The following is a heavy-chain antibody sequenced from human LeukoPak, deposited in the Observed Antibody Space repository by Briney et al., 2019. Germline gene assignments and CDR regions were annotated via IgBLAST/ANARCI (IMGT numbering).Heavy chain of an antibody. J-gene: IGHJ4*02. CDR2: IYYSGST. CDR1: GGSISSSSYY. V-gene: IGHV4-39*01. CDR3: ARRNYDILTGYYMVFDY. Sequence: PSETLSLTCTVSGGSISSSSYYWGWIRQPPGKGLRWIGSIYYSGSTYYNPFLKSRVTISVDTSKNQFSLKLSSVTAADTAVYYCARRNYDILTGYYMVFDYWGQGTPVTVSS. D-gene: IGHD3-9*01.